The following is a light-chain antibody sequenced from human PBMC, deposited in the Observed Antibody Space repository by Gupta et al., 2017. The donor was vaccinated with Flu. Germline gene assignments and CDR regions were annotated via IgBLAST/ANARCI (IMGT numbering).Light chain of an antibody. CDR2: KAS. Sequence: DIQMTQSPSTLSASVGDRVTITCRASQSISSWLAWYQQKPGKAPNLLIYKASRLESGVPSRFSGSGSGTEFTLTISSLQPDDFATYYCQQENSCPYTFGQGTKLDIK. CDR3: QQENSCPYT. J-gene: IGKJ2*01. CDR1: QSISSW. V-gene: IGKV1-5*03.